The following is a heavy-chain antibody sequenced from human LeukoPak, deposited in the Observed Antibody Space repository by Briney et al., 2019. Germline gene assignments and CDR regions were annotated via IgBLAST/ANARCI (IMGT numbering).Heavy chain of an antibody. CDR3: ARHRETTMARRAFDY. V-gene: IGHV5-51*01. CDR2: IYPGDSET. D-gene: IGHD5-18*01. J-gene: IGHJ4*02. CDR1: GYXFGSYW. Sequence: GESLMISCDASGYXFGSYWLGWVRQTPGKGLEWMGIIYPGDSETRYSPSFEGQVTISVDKSTAFLQWSSLKASDTGMYYCARHRETTMARRAFDYWGQGTLVTVSS.